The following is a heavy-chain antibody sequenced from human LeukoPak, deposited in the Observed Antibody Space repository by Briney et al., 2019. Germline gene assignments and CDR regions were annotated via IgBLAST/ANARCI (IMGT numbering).Heavy chain of an antibody. CDR1: GGSISSSSYY. D-gene: IGHD5-18*01. J-gene: IGHJ4*02. V-gene: IGHV4-39*01. Sequence: NASETPSLTCTVSGGSISSSSYYWGWIRQPPGKGLEWIGSIYYSGSTYYNPSLKSRVTISVDTSKNQFSLKLSSVTAADTAVYYCAGQGGYSYGFGVFDYWGQGTLVTVSS. CDR2: IYYSGST. CDR3: AGQGGYSYGFGVFDY.